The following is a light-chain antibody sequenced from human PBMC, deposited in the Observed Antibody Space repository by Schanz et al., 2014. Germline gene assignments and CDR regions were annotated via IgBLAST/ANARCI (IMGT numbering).Light chain of an antibody. Sequence: EIVLTQSPATLSVSPGKRATLSCRASQSVGSNLAWYQQKPGQAPRLLIFAVSTRATGVPARFSGSGSGTDFTLTISSLQPEDFAVYYCQHRNNWQWTFGQGTKVEI. V-gene: IGKV3D-11*02. CDR2: AVS. CDR1: QSVGSN. J-gene: IGKJ1*01. CDR3: QHRNNWQWT.